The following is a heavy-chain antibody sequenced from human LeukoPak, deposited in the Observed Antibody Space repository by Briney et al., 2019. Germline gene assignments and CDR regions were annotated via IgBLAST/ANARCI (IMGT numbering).Heavy chain of an antibody. CDR3: AREAEIAVAGTLDYFDY. Sequence: GGSLRLSCAASGFTFSSYEMNWVRQAPGKGLEWVSYISSSGSTIYYADSVKGRFTISRDNAKNSLYLQMNSLRAEDTAVYYCAREAEIAVAGTLDYFDYWGQGTLVTVSS. CDR2: ISSSGSTI. D-gene: IGHD6-19*01. V-gene: IGHV3-48*03. CDR1: GFTFSSYE. J-gene: IGHJ4*02.